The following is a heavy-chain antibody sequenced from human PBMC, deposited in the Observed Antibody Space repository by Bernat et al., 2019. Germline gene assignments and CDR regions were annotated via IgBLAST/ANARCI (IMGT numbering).Heavy chain of an antibody. CDR1: GFTFSSYS. CDR3: AREGYSSSSMYYYYYGMDV. V-gene: IGHV3-21*01. J-gene: IGHJ6*02. CDR2: ISSSSSYI. Sequence: EVQLVESGGGLVKPGGSLRLSCAASGFTFSSYSMNWVRQAPGKGLEWVSSISSSSSYIYYADSGKGRFTISRDNAKNSLYLQMNSLRAEDTAVYYCAREGYSSSSMYYYYYGMDVWGQGTTVTVSS. D-gene: IGHD6-6*01.